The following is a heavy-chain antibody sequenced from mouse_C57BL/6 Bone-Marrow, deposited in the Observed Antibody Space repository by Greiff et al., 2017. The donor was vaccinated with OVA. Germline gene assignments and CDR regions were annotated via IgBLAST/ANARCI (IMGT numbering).Heavy chain of an antibody. V-gene: IGHV5-17*01. Sequence: EVKLMESGGGLVKPGGSLKLSCAASGFTFSDYGMHWVRQAPEKGLEWVAYISSGSSTIYYADTVKGRFTISRDNAKNTLFLQMTSLRSEDTAMYYCARWGDYSNYFFYAMDYWGQGTSVTVSS. J-gene: IGHJ4*01. CDR1: GFTFSDYG. CDR3: ARWGDYSNYFFYAMDY. CDR2: ISSGSSTI. D-gene: IGHD2-5*01.